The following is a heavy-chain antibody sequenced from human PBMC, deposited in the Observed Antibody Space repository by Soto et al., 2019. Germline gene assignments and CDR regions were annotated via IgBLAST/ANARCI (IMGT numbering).Heavy chain of an antibody. D-gene: IGHD3-3*01. CDR3: ARGGFWRDN. CDR2: IWYDGNNK. V-gene: IGHV3-33*01. CDR1: GFTFSSYP. Sequence: QVQLVESGGGVVQPGRSLRLSCAASGFTFSSYPMYWVRQAPGKGLEWVAGIWYDGNNKFHADSLKGRFTISRDNSKNTLYLQMNSLRAEDTAVYYCARGGFWRDNWGQGTLVTVSS. J-gene: IGHJ4*02.